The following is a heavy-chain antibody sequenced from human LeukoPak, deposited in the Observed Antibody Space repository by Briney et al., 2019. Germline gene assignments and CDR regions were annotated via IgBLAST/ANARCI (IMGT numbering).Heavy chain of an antibody. D-gene: IGHD3-22*01. Sequence: GGSLRLSCAASGFTFSSYAMSWVRQAPGKGLEWVSAISGSGGSTYYADSVKGRFTISRDNSKNTLYLQMNSLRAEDTAVCYCAKSGGYYDSSGYRLAFADYWGQGTLVTVSS. CDR2: ISGSGGST. V-gene: IGHV3-23*01. CDR3: AKSGGYYDSSGYRLAFADY. CDR1: GFTFSSYA. J-gene: IGHJ4*02.